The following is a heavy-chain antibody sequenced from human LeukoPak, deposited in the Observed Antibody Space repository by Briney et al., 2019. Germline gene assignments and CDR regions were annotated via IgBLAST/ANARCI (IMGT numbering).Heavy chain of an antibody. J-gene: IGHJ4*02. V-gene: IGHV4-39*07. CDR3: ARSGGYSNYAFDY. Sequence: SETLSLTCTVSGGSISSSSYYWGWIRQPPGKGLEWIGSIYYSGSTYYNPSLKSRVTISVDTSKNQFSLKLSSVTAADTAVYYCARSGGYSNYAFDYWGQGTLVTVSS. D-gene: IGHD4-11*01. CDR1: GGSISSSSYY. CDR2: IYYSGST.